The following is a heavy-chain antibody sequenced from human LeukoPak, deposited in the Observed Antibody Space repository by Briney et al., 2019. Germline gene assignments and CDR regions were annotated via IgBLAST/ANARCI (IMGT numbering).Heavy chain of an antibody. CDR1: GFTFSSYS. CDR2: ISSSSSYI. J-gene: IGHJ4*02. D-gene: IGHD3-16*01. Sequence: GGSLRLSCAASGFTFSSYSMNWVRQAPGKGLEWASSISSSSSYIYYADSVKGRFTISRDNAKNSLYLQMNSLRAEDTAVYYCASWAVTVVLPEPLDYWGQGTLVTASS. V-gene: IGHV3-21*01. CDR3: ASWAVTVVLPEPLDY.